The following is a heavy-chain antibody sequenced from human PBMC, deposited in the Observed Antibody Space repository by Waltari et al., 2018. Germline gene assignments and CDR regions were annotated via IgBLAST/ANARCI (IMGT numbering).Heavy chain of an antibody. Sequence: QLQLQESGPGLVKPSETLSLTCTVSGGSIHNTVYYWAWIRQPPGKGLEWIGYTYDTGRTNYNPALRSGVAMSIDTSNNKFSLKMSAVTAADTAVYFCARGHNYYGVAFWGQGTTVTVSS. CDR3: ARGHNYYGVAF. CDR1: GGSIHNTVYY. D-gene: IGHD3-10*01. J-gene: IGHJ6*02. V-gene: IGHV4-39*02. CDR2: TYDTGRT.